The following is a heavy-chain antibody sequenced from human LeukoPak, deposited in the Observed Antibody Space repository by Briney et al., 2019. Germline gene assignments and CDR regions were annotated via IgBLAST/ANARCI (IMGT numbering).Heavy chain of an antibody. V-gene: IGHV4-38-2*02. CDR1: GYSISSGYY. CDR2: IYHSGST. CDR3: ASGEYDILTGYYFDAFDI. D-gene: IGHD3-9*01. Sequence: SETLSLTCTVSGYSISSGYYWGWIRQPPGKGLEWIGSIYHSGSTYYNPSLKSRVTISVDTSKNQFSLKLSSVTAADTAVYYCASGEYDILTGYYFDAFDIWGQGTMVTVSS. J-gene: IGHJ3*02.